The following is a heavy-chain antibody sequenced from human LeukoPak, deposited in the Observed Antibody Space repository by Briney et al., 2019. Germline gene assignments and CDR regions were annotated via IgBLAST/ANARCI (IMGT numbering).Heavy chain of an antibody. V-gene: IGHV4-4*07. CDR1: GASISGYY. D-gene: IGHD3-9*01. Sequence: SATLSLTCTVSGASISGYYCCWIRQPAAKRLEWIGRIYTSGSTNYNHSLKSRVTMSVDTSKNQFSLKLSSVPAADTAVYYFARNKLHYYDISTGYYDWFDPWGQGTLVSVSS. J-gene: IGHJ5*02. CDR2: IYTSGST. CDR3: ARNKLHYYDISTGYYDWFDP.